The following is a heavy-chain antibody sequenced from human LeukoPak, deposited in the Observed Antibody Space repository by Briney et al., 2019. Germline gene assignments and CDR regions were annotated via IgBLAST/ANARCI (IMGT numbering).Heavy chain of an antibody. CDR3: ARGAYSFVRYFDF. CDR2: IYHTGTT. CDR1: GYSINSGYY. V-gene: IGHV4-38-2*02. D-gene: IGHD5-18*01. J-gene: IGHJ4*02. Sequence: PSETLSLTCTVSGYSINSGYYWGWIRQPPGKGLEWFGTIYHTGTTSYNPSLKSRVTISVDTSKNQFSLKLTSVTAADTAMYYCARGAYSFVRYFDFWGQGTLATVSS.